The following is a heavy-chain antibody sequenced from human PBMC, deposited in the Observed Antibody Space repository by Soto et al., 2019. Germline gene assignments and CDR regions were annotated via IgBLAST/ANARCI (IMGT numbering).Heavy chain of an antibody. CDR1: GFTVSTNY. D-gene: IGHD2-21*02. CDR2: ILSSGST. V-gene: IGHV3-66*01. CDR3: ARDPYCGGDCS. Sequence: EVLLVESGGGLVQPGGSLRLSCAASGFTVSTNYVSWVRQAPGKGLEWVSVILSSGSTYYADSVRGRFTISRDNSKNRLYLQMNSLRDEDTAVYYCARDPYCGGDCSWGQGTLVTVSS. J-gene: IGHJ4*02.